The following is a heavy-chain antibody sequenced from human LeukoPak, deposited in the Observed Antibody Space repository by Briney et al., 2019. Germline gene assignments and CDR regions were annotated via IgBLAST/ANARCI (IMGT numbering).Heavy chain of an antibody. CDR1: GFTFSSYW. D-gene: IGHD5-12*01. Sequence: GGSLRLSCAASGFTFSSYWMSWVRQAPGKGLEWVASIRPDGSEDYCMDSVKGRFTISRDNAKNSLYLQMNSLRAEDTAVYYCARDYGGYSGYDEDYYYYGMDVWGKGTTVTVSS. J-gene: IGHJ6*04. V-gene: IGHV3-7*01. CDR2: IRPDGSED. CDR3: ARDYGGYSGYDEDYYYYGMDV.